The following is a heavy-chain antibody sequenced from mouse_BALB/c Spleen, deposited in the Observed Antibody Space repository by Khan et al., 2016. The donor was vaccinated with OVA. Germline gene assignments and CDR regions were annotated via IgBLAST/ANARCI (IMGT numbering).Heavy chain of an antibody. CDR3: ARTARIKY. CDR1: GYSITSGYG. V-gene: IGHV3-2*02. J-gene: IGHJ2*01. Sequence: EVKLEVSGPGLVKPSQSLSLTCTVTGYSITSGYGWNWIRQFPGNKLEWMGYISYSGSTNYNPSLKSRISITRDTSKNQFFLQLNSVTTEDTATYCWARTARIKYWGQGTTLTVSS. CDR2: ISYSGST. D-gene: IGHD1-2*01.